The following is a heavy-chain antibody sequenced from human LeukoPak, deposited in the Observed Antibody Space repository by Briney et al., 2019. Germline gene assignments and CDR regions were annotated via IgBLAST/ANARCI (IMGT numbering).Heavy chain of an antibody. Sequence: ASVKVSCKASGGTFSSYAISWVRQAPGQGLEWMGGIIPIFGTANYAQKFQGRVTITADKSTSTAYMELSSLRSEDTAVYYCARNGWYEPSDIWGQGTMVTVSS. CDR2: IIPIFGTA. V-gene: IGHV1-69*06. J-gene: IGHJ3*02. CDR1: GGTFSSYA. CDR3: ARNGWYEPSDI. D-gene: IGHD6-13*01.